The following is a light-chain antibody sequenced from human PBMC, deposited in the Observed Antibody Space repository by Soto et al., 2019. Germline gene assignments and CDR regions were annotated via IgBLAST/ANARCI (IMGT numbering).Light chain of an antibody. Sequence: DIVLTQSPLSLPVTPGEPASISCRSSQSLLHSNGNIYLDWYLQKPGQSPQLLIYLGSFRASGVPDRFSGSGSGTDFTLKITRVEAEDVGVYYCMQAIQAPRTFGLGTKVDIK. J-gene: IGKJ1*01. CDR3: MQAIQAPRT. V-gene: IGKV2-28*01. CDR1: QSLLHSNGNIY. CDR2: LGS.